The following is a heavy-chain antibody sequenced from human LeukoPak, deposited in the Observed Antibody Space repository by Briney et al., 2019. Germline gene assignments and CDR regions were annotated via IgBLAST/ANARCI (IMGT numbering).Heavy chain of an antibody. J-gene: IGHJ5*02. Sequence: ASVKVFCKASGYTFTDYYMHWVRQAPGQGLEWLGRINPYNGDTNYAQRFQGRVTMTRDTSITTAYMELSRLTYDDTAVYYCATGLFEEGNNWFDPWGQGTLVTVSS. CDR3: ATGLFEEGNNWFDP. V-gene: IGHV1-2*06. CDR1: GYTFTDYY. CDR2: INPYNGDT.